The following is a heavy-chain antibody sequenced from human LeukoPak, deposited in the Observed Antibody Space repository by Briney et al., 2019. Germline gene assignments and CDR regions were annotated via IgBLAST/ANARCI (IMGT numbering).Heavy chain of an antibody. CDR1: GGSFSGYY. D-gene: IGHD3-22*01. CDR3: ARVSYSDSSGNRGTFDY. J-gene: IGHJ4*02. V-gene: IGHV4-34*01. CDR2: INHSGST. Sequence: PSETLSLTCAVYGGSFSGYYWSGIRQPPGKGLEWIGEINHSGSTNYNPSLKSRVTISVDTSKNQFSLKLSSVTAADTAVYYCARVSYSDSSGNRGTFDYWGQGTLVTVSS.